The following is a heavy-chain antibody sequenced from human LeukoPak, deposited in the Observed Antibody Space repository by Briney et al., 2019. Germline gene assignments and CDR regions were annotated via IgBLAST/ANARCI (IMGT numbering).Heavy chain of an antibody. CDR3: ATIAADYYGSGSYDKTPYYYYGMDV. CDR2: ISAYNGNT. V-gene: IGHV1-18*01. J-gene: IGHJ6*02. Sequence: ASVKVSCKASGYTFTSYGISWVRQAPGQGLEWMGWISAYNGNTNYAQKLQGRVTMTTDTSTSTAYMELRSLRSDDTAVYYCATIAADYYGSGSYDKTPYYYYGMDVWGQGTTVTVSS. CDR1: GYTFTSYG. D-gene: IGHD3-10*01.